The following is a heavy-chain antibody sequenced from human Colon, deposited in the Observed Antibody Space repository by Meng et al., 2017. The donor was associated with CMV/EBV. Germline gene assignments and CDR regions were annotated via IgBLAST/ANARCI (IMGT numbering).Heavy chain of an antibody. CDR1: GFNFANHA. D-gene: IGHD2-8*02. Sequence: EVQLRDSGGGLMEPGGSLILPCVASGFNFANHAMSWVRQAPGRGLQWVSGISASGSDTYYADSVKGRFSVSRENSKNTLYLQINSLSAEDTAIYYCATSTGGVVYCTDYWGQGTLVTVSS. CDR2: ISASGSDT. CDR3: ATSTGGVVYCTDY. J-gene: IGHJ4*02. V-gene: IGHV3-23*01.